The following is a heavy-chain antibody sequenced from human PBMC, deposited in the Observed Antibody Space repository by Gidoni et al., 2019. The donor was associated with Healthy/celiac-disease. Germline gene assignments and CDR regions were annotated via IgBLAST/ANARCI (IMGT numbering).Heavy chain of an antibody. V-gene: IGHV3-15*01. Sequence: EVQLVESGGGLVTPGGSLRLSCSASGFTFSNAWMSWVRQAPGMGVEVVGRNKRKTEGGTKEYDAPGKGRIPNPRDELKKKPESKMKRLKTEDTGGYECNTVGVGEFDYWGQGTLVTVSS. CDR1: GFTFSNAW. D-gene: IGHD3-10*01. CDR2: NKRKTEGGTK. CDR3: NTVGVGEFDY. J-gene: IGHJ4*02.